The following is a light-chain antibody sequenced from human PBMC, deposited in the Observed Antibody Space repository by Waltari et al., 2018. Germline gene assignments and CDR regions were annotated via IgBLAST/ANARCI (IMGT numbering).Light chain of an antibody. CDR2: WAA. Sequence: DIVMTQSPDSLAVSLGERATINCKSSLSVLYSSNNKNYLAWYQQKPGQPPKLIIYWAATRESGVPDRFSGSESGTDFTLTISSLQAEDVAVYYCQQYYNSPLTFGGGTKVEIK. CDR1: LSVLYSSNNKNY. J-gene: IGKJ4*01. V-gene: IGKV4-1*01. CDR3: QQYYNSPLT.